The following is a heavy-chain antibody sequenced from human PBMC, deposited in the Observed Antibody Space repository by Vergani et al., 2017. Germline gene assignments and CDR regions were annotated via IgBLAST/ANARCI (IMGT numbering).Heavy chain of an antibody. D-gene: IGHD3-10*01. Sequence: EVQLLESGGGLVQPGGSLRLSCAASGFTFSSYAMSWVRQAPGKGLEWVSSISSSSSYIYYADSVKGRFTISRDNAKNSLYLQMNSLRAEDTAVYYCARVPTTMVRGVQPFFDYWGQGTLVTVSS. V-gene: IGHV3-21*01. J-gene: IGHJ4*02. CDR2: ISSSSSYI. CDR1: GFTFSSYA. CDR3: ARVPTTMVRGVQPFFDY.